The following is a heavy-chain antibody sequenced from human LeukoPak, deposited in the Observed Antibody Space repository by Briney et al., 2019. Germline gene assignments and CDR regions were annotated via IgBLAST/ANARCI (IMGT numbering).Heavy chain of an antibody. D-gene: IGHD1-1*01. CDR1: GFTFSGNW. V-gene: IGHV3-7*01. J-gene: IGHJ4*02. CDR2: INPDGSQK. CDR3: AKRLGTVTTYDS. Sequence: GGSLRLSCEASGFTFSGNWMSCVRQAPGKGLEWVASINPDGSQKLYVDSVKGRFTISRDNTKSSLYLQMNSLGAEDTAMYYCAKRLGTVTTYDSWGQGTRVTVSS.